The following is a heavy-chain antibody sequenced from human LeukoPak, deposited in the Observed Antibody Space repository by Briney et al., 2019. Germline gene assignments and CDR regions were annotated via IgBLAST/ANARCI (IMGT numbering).Heavy chain of an antibody. D-gene: IGHD6-13*01. CDR3: AREQQLVPFDYYGMDV. V-gene: IGHV1-18*01. CDR1: GYTFTSYA. J-gene: IGHJ6*02. Sequence: ASVKVSCKASGYTFTSYAMNWVRQAPGQGLEWMGWISAYNGNTNYAQKLQGRVTMTTDTSTSTAYMELRSLRSDDTAVYYCAREQQLVPFDYYGMDVWGQGTTVTVSS. CDR2: ISAYNGNT.